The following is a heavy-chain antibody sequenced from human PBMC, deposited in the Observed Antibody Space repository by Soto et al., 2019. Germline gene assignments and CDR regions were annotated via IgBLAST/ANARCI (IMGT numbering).Heavy chain of an antibody. CDR3: ARQRSSSSGGRSMDV. CDR2: IIPIFGTA. CDR1: GGTFSSYA. D-gene: IGHD6-6*01. J-gene: IGHJ6*02. Sequence: VASVKVSCKASGGTFSSYAISWVRQAPGQGLEWMGGIIPIFGTANYAQKFQGRVTITADKSTSTAYMELSSLRSEDTAVYYCARQRSSSSGGRSMDVWGQGTTVTVSS. V-gene: IGHV1-69*06.